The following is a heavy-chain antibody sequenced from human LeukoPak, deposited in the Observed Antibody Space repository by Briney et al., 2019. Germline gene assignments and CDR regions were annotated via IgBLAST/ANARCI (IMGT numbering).Heavy chain of an antibody. Sequence: SETLSLTCAVYGGSFSGYYWSWIRQPPGKGLEWIGEINHSGSTNYNPSLKSRVTISVDTSKNQFSLKLSSVTAADTAVYYCARHSYGSDYWGRGTLVTVSS. V-gene: IGHV4-34*01. CDR1: GGSFSGYY. CDR2: INHSGST. J-gene: IGHJ4*02. CDR3: ARHSYGSDY. D-gene: IGHD5-18*01.